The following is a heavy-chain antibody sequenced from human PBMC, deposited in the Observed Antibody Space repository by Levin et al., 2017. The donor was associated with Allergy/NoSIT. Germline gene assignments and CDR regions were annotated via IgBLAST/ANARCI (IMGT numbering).Heavy chain of an antibody. V-gene: IGHV4/OR15-8*01. CDR1: GDSLSRSNW. Sequence: SSETLSLTCIVSGDSLSRSNWWTWVRQPPGKGLEWIGEIHPSGRTNYKSSLRSRVTISVDKSKNVFSLEVRSVTTADTAVYYCSRDRDGGNDYWGPGTLVTVSS. CDR3: SRDRDGGNDY. J-gene: IGHJ4*02. CDR2: IHPSGRT. D-gene: IGHD4-23*01.